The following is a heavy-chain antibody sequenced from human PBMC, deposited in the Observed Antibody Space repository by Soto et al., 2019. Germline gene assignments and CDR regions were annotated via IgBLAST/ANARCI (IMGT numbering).Heavy chain of an antibody. J-gene: IGHJ3*02. D-gene: IGHD5-12*01. CDR2: IYPGDSDT. CDR1: GYSFTSYW. V-gene: IGHV5-51*01. Sequence: GESLKISCKGSGYSFTSYWIGWVRQMPGKGLEWMGIIYPGDSDTRYSPSFQGQVTISADKSISTAYLQWSSLKASDTAMYYCARHGGRGANSGYDWGSDAFDIWGQGTMVTVSS. CDR3: ARHGGRGANSGYDWGSDAFDI.